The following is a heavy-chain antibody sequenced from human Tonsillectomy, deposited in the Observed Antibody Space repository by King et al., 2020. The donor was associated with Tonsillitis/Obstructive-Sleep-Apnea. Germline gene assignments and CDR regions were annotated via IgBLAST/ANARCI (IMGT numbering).Heavy chain of an antibody. CDR2: ISYDGSNK. CDR3: AKNIEVPAAIDDYHYYAVDV. V-gene: IGHV3-30*18. D-gene: IGHD2-2*02. Sequence: VQLVESGGGVVQPGRSLRLSCAASGFTFSSYGMHWVRQAPGKGLEWVAFISYDGSNKHYADSVKGRLTISRDNSENTLYLQMSSLRAEDTAVYYCAKNIEVPAAIDDYHYYAVDVWGQGTTVTVSS. CDR1: GFTFSSYG. J-gene: IGHJ6*02.